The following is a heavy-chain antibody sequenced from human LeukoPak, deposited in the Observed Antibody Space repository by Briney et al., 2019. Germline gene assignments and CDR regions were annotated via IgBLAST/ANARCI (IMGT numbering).Heavy chain of an antibody. CDR1: GYTFTGYY. D-gene: IGHD4-23*01. Sequence: GASVKVSCKASGYTFTGYYMHRVRQAPGQGLEWMGWINPNSGGTNYAQKFQGRVTMTRDTSISTAYMELSRLRSDDTAVYYCARDRGRTVVTPGPFSSDYWGQGTLVTVSS. J-gene: IGHJ4*02. CDR2: INPNSGGT. CDR3: ARDRGRTVVTPGPFSSDY. V-gene: IGHV1-2*02.